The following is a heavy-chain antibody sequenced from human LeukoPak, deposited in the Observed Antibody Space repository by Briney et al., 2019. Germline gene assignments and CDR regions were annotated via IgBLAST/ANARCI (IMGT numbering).Heavy chain of an antibody. CDR3: AKQTTGYSGSGVDY. V-gene: IGHV3-23*01. D-gene: IGHD3-10*01. CDR1: GFTFSSYA. CDR2: ISDSGDRA. Sequence: GGSLRLSCAASGFTFSSYAMSCVRQAPGKGLEWVSGISDSGDRAHYADSVKGRFTISRDNSKNTLYLQMNSLRAEDTAVYFCAKQTTGYSGSGVDYWGQGTLVTVSS. J-gene: IGHJ4*02.